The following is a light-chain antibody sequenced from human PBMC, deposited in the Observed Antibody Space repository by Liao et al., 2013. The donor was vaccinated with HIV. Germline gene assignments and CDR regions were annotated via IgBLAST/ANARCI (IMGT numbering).Light chain of an antibody. CDR3: QAWDSSSDLV. CDR2: RDS. J-gene: IGLJ2*01. CDR1: TLGNVY. V-gene: IGLV3-1*01. Sequence: SSELTQPPSVSVSPGQTASITCSGDTLGNVYAAWYQQKPGQSPVLVMYRDSHRPSGIPERFSGSNSGSTATLTISGTQAMDEADYYCQAWDSSSDLVFGGGNQTDRP.